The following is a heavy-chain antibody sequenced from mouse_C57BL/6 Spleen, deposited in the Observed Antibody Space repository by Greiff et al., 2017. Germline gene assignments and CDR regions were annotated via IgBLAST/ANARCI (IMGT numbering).Heavy chain of an antibody. CDR1: GYTFTSYW. CDR3: AWGDGILYCDY. V-gene: IGHV1-72*01. CDR2: IDPNSGGT. Sequence: QVQLQQPGAELVKPGASVKMSCKASGYTFTSYWITWVKQRPGQGLEWIGRIDPNSGGTKYNEKFKSKATLTVDKPSSTAYMQLSSLTSEDSAVYYCAWGDGILYCDYWGQGTTLTVSS. D-gene: IGHD2-1*01. J-gene: IGHJ2*01.